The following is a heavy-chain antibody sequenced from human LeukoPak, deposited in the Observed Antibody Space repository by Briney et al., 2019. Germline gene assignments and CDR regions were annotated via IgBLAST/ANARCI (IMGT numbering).Heavy chain of an antibody. D-gene: IGHD5-24*01. CDR2: IIPIFGTA. V-gene: IGHV1-69*06. J-gene: IGHJ4*02. CDR3: ARGRRDGYNWDFDY. CDR1: GGTFSSYA. Sequence: ASVKVSCEASGGTFSSYAISWVRQAPGQGLEWMGGIIPIFGTANYAQKFQGRVTITADKSTSTAYMELSSLRSEDTAVYYCARGRRDGYNWDFDYWGQGTLVTVSS.